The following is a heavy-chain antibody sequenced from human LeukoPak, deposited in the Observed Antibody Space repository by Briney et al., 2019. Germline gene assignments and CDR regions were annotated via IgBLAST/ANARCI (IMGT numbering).Heavy chain of an antibody. CDR3: ARDAFYGDYSYFDS. V-gene: IGHV1-69*13. CDR1: GGTFSSYA. J-gene: IGHJ4*02. D-gene: IGHD4-17*01. CDR2: IIPIFGTA. Sequence: SVKVSCKASGGTFSSYAISWVRQAPGQGFEWMGGIIPIFGTANYAQKFQGRVTITADESTSTAYMELSSLTSEDTAVYYCARDAFYGDYSYFDSWGQGTLVTVSS.